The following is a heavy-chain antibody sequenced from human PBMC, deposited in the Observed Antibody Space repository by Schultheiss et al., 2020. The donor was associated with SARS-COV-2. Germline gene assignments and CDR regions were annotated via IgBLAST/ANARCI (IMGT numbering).Heavy chain of an antibody. J-gene: IGHJ3*02. Sequence: ASVKVSCKASGYTFTSYGISWVRQAPGQGLEWMGWINPNSGGTNYAQKFQGRVTMTRDTSISTAYMELSRLRSDDTAVYYCARGYDILTGYPGSSEYAFDIWGQGTMVTVSS. CDR1: GYTFTSYG. D-gene: IGHD3-9*01. CDR3: ARGYDILTGYPGSSEYAFDI. CDR2: INPNSGGT. V-gene: IGHV1-2*02.